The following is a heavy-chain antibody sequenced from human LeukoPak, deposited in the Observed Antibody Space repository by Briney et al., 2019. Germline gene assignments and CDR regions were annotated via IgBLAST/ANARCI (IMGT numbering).Heavy chain of an antibody. CDR1: GVSINSHY. CDR2: VFNSERT. D-gene: IGHD5-18*01. Sequence: SETLSLTCSVSGVSINSHYWSWIRQPPGKGLEGIGYVFNSERTKDNPSLKSRATLSADTSKNQLSLRLTSVTAADTAVYYCATIKRGSIFGYFDFWGQGIPVTVSS. CDR3: ATIKRGSIFGYFDF. J-gene: IGHJ4*02. V-gene: IGHV4-59*11.